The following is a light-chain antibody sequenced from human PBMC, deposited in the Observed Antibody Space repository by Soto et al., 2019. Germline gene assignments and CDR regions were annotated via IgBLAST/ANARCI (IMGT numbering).Light chain of an antibody. CDR1: SSNIGRNT. CDR3: AAWDDSLNGFVV. CDR2: SNN. J-gene: IGLJ2*01. V-gene: IGLV1-44*01. Sequence: QPVLTQPPSASGTPGQRVTISCSGSSSNIGRNTVNWYQQLPGAAPKLLIYSNNQRPSGVPDRFSGSRSGTSASLAISGLQSEDEAEYYCAAWDDSLNGFVVFGGGTKLTVL.